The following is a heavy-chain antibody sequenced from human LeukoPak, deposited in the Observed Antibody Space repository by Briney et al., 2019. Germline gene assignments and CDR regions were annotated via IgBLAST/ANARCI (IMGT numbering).Heavy chain of an antibody. CDR3: ARAGGNYDYYGMDV. Sequence: SETLSLTCAVYGGSFSGYYWSWIRQPPGKGLEWIGEINHSGSTNYNPSLKSRVTISVDTSKNQFSLKLSSVTAADTAVYYCARAGGNYDYYGMDVWGQGTTVTVSS. D-gene: IGHD3-16*01. V-gene: IGHV4-34*01. J-gene: IGHJ6*02. CDR1: GGSFSGYY. CDR2: INHSGST.